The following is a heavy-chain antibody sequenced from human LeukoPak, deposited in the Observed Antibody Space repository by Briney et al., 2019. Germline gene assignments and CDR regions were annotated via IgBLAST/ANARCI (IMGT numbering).Heavy chain of an antibody. CDR2: IYYSGST. CDR1: GGSISGYY. D-gene: IGHD2-21*02. CDR3: ARDSTSSYCGGDCYAFDI. J-gene: IGHJ3*02. Sequence: PSETLSLTCTVSGGSISGYYWSWIRQSPGKGLEWIGYIYYSGSTNYNPSLKSRVTISVDTSKNKFSLKLSSVTAADTAVYYCARDSTSSYCGGDCYAFDIWGQGTMVTVSS. V-gene: IGHV4-59*01.